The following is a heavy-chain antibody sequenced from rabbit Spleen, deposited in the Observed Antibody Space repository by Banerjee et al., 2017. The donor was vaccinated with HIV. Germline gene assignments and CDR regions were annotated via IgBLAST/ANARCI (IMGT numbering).Heavy chain of an antibody. Sequence: LEESGGGLVQPEGSLALTCKASGIDFSSYYYMCWVRQAPGKGPEWIACIFNGDGSAYYASWVNGRFTISRSTSLNTVTLQMTSLTAADTATYFCARNYVNAFDPWGPGTLVTVS. D-gene: IGHD1-1*01. CDR1: GIDFSSYY. CDR2: IFNGDGSA. CDR3: ARNYVNAFDP. V-gene: IGHV1S47*01. J-gene: IGHJ2*01.